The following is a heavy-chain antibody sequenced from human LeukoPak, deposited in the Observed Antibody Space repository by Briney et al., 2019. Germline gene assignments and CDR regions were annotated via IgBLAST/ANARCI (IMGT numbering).Heavy chain of an antibody. Sequence: PSETLSLTCTVSGGSISSYYWSWIRQPPGKGLEWIGSIYYSGSTYYNPSLKSRVTISVDTSKNQFSLKLSSVTAADTAVYYCARLSYYYGMDVWGQGTTVTVSS. CDR2: IYYSGST. J-gene: IGHJ6*02. V-gene: IGHV4-39*01. CDR3: ARLSYYYGMDV. CDR1: GGSISSYY.